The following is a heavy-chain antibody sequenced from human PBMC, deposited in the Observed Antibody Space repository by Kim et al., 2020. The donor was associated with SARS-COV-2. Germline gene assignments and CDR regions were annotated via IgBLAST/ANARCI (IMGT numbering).Heavy chain of an antibody. CDR1: GFTFSSHW. CDR2: INADRSVI. J-gene: IGHJ4*02. Sequence: GGSLRLSCAASGFTFSSHWMHWVRQAPGKGPVWVSRINADRSVIEYAASVKGRFTISRDNAKSTLDLQMNSLRPDDTAVYYCARGSGNYGFDSWGQRILVAVSS. V-gene: IGHV3-74*01. D-gene: IGHD3-22*01. CDR3: ARGSGNYGFDS.